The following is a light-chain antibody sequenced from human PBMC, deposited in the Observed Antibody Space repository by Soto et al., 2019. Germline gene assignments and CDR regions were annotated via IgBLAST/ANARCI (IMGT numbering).Light chain of an antibody. CDR2: GAS. V-gene: IGKV3-20*01. Sequence: EIVLTQSPGTLSLSPGERAALSCRASQSVSSSYLAWYQQKRGQAPRLLIYGASSRATGVPDRFSGSGSGTDFILTISRLEPEDFSDYYCQQYGDLITFGQGTRLHIK. CDR1: QSVSSSY. CDR3: QQYGDLIT. J-gene: IGKJ5*01.